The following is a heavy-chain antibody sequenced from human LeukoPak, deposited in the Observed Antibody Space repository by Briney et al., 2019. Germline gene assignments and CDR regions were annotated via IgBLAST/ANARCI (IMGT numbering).Heavy chain of an antibody. CDR2: IYYSGST. V-gene: IGHV4-59*01. J-gene: IGHJ4*02. CDR3: AGTYDFWSGYNPPPLPFDY. CDR1: GGSISCYY. Sequence: PSETLSLTCTVSGGSISCYYWSWIRQPPGKGLEWIGYIYYSGSTNYNPSLKSRVTISVDTSKNQFSLKLSSVTAADTAVYYCAGTYDFWSGYNPPPLPFDYWGQGTLVTVSS. D-gene: IGHD3-3*01.